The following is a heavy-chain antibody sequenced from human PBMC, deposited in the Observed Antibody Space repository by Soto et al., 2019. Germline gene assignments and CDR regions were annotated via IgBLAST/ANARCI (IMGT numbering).Heavy chain of an antibody. Sequence: ASVKVSCKASGGTFSSYAIRWVRQAPGQGLEWIGGIIPIFGTANYAQKFQGRVTITADESTSTAYMELSSLRSEDTAVYYCARGARGITMIVVVINPLYYYYGMDVWGQGTTVTVYS. V-gene: IGHV1-69*13. CDR1: GGTFSSYA. CDR3: ARGARGITMIVVVINPLYYYYGMDV. J-gene: IGHJ6*02. D-gene: IGHD3-22*01. CDR2: IIPIFGTA.